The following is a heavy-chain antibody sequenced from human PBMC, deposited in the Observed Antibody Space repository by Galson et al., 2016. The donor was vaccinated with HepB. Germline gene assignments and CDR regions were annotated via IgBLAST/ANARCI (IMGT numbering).Heavy chain of an antibody. CDR1: GFTLNTYA. D-gene: IGHD2-2*03. Sequence: SLRLSCAASGFTLNTYAMSWVRQAPGKGLEWVSAVDGSTDTTYHADSVKGRFTLSRDNSRNSVSLQMNGLRVEDTAVYFCAKGPSASWIAGPVHFDSWGQGTLVTVSS. J-gene: IGHJ4*02. CDR3: AKGPSASWIAGPVHFDS. V-gene: IGHV3-23*01. CDR2: VDGSTDTT.